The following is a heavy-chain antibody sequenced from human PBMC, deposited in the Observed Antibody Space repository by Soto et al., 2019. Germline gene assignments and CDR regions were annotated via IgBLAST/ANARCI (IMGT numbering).Heavy chain of an antibody. J-gene: IGHJ5*02. CDR3: VRDGTKTLRDWFDP. V-gene: IGHV4-30-4*01. CDR1: GDSITSGDNY. Sequence: SETLSLTCTVSGDSITSGDNYWSWIRQPPGKGLEWIGYIYHSGHTYYNPSLKGRLSISVDTSKNHFSLRLTSMTAADTAVYYCVRDGTKTLRDWFDPWGQGISVTVSS. CDR2: IYHSGHT. D-gene: IGHD1-1*01.